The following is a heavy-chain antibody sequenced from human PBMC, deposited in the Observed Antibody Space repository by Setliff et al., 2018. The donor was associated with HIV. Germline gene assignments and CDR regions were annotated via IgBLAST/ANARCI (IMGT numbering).Heavy chain of an antibody. V-gene: IGHV4-4*01. D-gene: IGHD2-2*01. CDR3: ARLMPNWDYFDY. CDR2: IFHTGST. Sequence: SGGSISSGNWWSWVRQSPGKGLEWIGEIFHTGSTNYNPSLKSRVTISVDTSKNHFSLNVSSLTAADTALYFCARLMPNWDYFDYWGQGTQVTVSS. J-gene: IGHJ4*02. CDR1: GGSISSGNW.